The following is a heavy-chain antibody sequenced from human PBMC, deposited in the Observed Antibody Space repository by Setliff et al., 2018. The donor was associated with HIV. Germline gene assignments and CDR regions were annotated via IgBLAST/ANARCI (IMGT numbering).Heavy chain of an antibody. CDR2: IIPISGTA. Sequence: SVKVSCKASGGSFRSYTISWVRQAPGQGLVWMGGIIPISGTANYAQKFQGRVTITADESTSTAYMELSSLRSEDTAVYYCARDLQDRYSNMDYYYYYMDVWGKGTTVTVSS. CDR1: GGSFRSYT. D-gene: IGHD4-4*01. CDR3: ARDLQDRYSNMDYYYYYMDV. V-gene: IGHV1-69*13. J-gene: IGHJ6*03.